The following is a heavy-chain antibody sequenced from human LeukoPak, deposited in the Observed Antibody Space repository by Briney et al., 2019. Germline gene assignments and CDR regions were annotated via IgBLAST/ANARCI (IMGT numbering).Heavy chain of an antibody. CDR2: INPSSGGT. Sequence: ASVKVSCKASGYTFTGYYMHWVRQAPGQGLEWMGWINPSSGGTNYAQKFQGWVTMTRDTSISTAYMELSRLRSDDTAVYYCARATSYDILTGYYSDWFDLWGQGTLVTVSS. J-gene: IGHJ5*02. CDR1: GYTFTGYY. D-gene: IGHD3-9*01. CDR3: ARATSYDILTGYYSDWFDL. V-gene: IGHV1-2*04.